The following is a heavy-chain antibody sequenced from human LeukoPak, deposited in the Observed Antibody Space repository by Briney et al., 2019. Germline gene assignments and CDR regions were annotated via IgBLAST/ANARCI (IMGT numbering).Heavy chain of an antibody. CDR2: MNPNSGNT. Sequence: ASVKVSCKTSGYTFTSYDINWVRQATGQGLEWMGWMNPNSGNTGYAQKFQGRVTMTRNTSISTAYMELSGLGSEDTAVYYCARGRSSYSSSWYIHWGQGTLVTVSS. V-gene: IGHV1-8*01. CDR1: GYTFTSYD. J-gene: IGHJ4*02. CDR3: ARGRSSYSSSWYIH. D-gene: IGHD6-13*01.